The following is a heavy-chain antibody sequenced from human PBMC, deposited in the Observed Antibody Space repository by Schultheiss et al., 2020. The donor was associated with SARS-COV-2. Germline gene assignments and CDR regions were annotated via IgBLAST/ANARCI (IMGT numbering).Heavy chain of an antibody. CDR2: INSDGSST. Sequence: GGSLRLSCAASGFTFSSYWMHWVRQAPGKGLVWVSRINSDGSSTSYADSVKGRFTISRDNAKNSLYLQMNSLRAEDTAVYYCAREGYYDSSVLNPRGAFDIWGQGTMVTVSS. D-gene: IGHD3-22*01. CDR1: GFTFSSYW. J-gene: IGHJ3*02. CDR3: AREGYYDSSVLNPRGAFDI. V-gene: IGHV3-74*01.